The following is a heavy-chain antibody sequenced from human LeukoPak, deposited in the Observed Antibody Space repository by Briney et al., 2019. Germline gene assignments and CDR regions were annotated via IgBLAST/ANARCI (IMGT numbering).Heavy chain of an antibody. D-gene: IGHD6-19*01. CDR1: GFTFSSFW. CDR2: IDADGST. V-gene: IGHV3-74*01. CDR3: ARGPKSRCSSGLDY. Sequence: QPGGSLRLSCAASGFTFSSFWMHWVRHAPEKGLVWVSRIDADGSTNYADSVKGRFSISRDNAKNTLYLQMNSLRVEDTAVYYCARGPKSRCSSGLDYWGQGTLVTVSS. J-gene: IGHJ4*02.